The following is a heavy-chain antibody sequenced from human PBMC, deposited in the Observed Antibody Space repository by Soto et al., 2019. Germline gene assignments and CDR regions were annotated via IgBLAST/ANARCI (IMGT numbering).Heavy chain of an antibody. CDR2: IIPIFGTA. CDR3: ARDARVRRGSGYYLDAFDI. CDR1: GGTFSSYA. D-gene: IGHD3-22*01. Sequence: QVQLVQSGAEVKKPGSSVKVSCKASGGTFSSYAISWVRQAPGQGLEWMGGIIPIFGTANYAQKFQGRVTITADESTSTAYMELSSLRSEDTAVYYCARDARVRRGSGYYLDAFDIWGQGTMVTVSS. J-gene: IGHJ3*02. V-gene: IGHV1-69*01.